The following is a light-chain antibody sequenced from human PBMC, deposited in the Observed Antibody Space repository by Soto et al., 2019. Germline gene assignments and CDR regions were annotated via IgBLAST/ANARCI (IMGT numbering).Light chain of an antibody. Sequence: EIVMTQSPATLSVSPGERATLSCRASQSVSSNLAWYQQKPGQAPSLLIYGASTRATGIPARFSGSGSGTVFTLTISSLQSEDFAVYYCQQYNNWWTFGQGNKVEIK. CDR3: QQYNNWWT. J-gene: IGKJ1*01. CDR1: QSVSSN. V-gene: IGKV3-15*01. CDR2: GAS.